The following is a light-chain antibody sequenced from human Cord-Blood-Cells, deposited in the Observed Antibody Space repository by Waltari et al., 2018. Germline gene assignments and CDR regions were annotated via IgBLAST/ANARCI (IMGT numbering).Light chain of an antibody. J-gene: IGLJ2*01. V-gene: IGLV2-14*01. CDR1: SSDVGGYNY. Sequence: QSALTQPASVSGSPGQSITIPCPVTSSDVGGYNYFSCYQQHPGKDPKLMIYDVSNRPSGVSNRFSGSKSGNTASLTISGLQAEDEADYYCSSYTSSSLVVFGGGTKLTVL. CDR2: DVS. CDR3: SSYTSSSLVV.